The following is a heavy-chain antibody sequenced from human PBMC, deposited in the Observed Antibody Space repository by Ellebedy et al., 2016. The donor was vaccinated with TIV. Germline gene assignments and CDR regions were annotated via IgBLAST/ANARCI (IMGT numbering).Heavy chain of an antibody. Sequence: GESLKISCAASGFTFSTYSMNWVRQAPGKGLEWVSYISSSSSTIYYADSVKGRFTISRDNAKNSLYLQMNSLRAEDTAVYYCARDRGNPLYGDYGGDYWGQGTLVTVSS. J-gene: IGHJ4*02. CDR3: ARDRGNPLYGDYGGDY. V-gene: IGHV3-48*01. CDR1: GFTFSTYS. CDR2: ISSSSSTI. D-gene: IGHD4-17*01.